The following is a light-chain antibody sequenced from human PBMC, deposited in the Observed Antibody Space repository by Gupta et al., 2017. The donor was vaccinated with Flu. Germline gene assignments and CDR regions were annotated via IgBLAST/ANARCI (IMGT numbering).Light chain of an antibody. V-gene: IGLV3-21*02. Sequence: SYVLPQPPSALAATRQTGIITCEGSNIGTKSVHWYQQKPGQAPVLVVYDDSDRPSGIPERFSGSKSGDTATLTISRVEAGDEADYSCQVWDYISDHFVFGTGTKVTVL. CDR2: DDS. J-gene: IGLJ1*01. CDR1: NIGTKS. CDR3: QVWDYISDHFV.